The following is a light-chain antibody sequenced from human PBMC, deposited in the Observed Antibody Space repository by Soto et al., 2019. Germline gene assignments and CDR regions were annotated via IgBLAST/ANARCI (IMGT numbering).Light chain of an antibody. CDR3: QQRSNWPPEVT. J-gene: IGKJ3*01. V-gene: IGKV3-11*01. CDR2: DAS. Sequence: EIVLTQSPDTLSLSPGERATLSCRASQSVSSSLAWDQQKPGQAPRLLIYDASNRATGIPARFSGSGSGTDFTLTISIPEPEDFAVYYCQQRSNWPPEVTFGPATKVDIK. CDR1: QSVSSS.